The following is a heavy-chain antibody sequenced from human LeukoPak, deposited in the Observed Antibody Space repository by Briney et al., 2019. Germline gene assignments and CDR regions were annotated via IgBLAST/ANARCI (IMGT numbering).Heavy chain of an antibody. V-gene: IGHV3-23*01. CDR3: AKGSSAVGGGLHADY. Sequence: PGGSLRLSCAASGFTFSTYWMTWVRQAPGKGQEWVSGISGTGDSTYYADSVKGRLTISRDNSKNTIYLQMNSLRVEDTAVYYCAKGSSAVGGGLHADYWGQGTLVTVSS. CDR1: GFTFSTYW. J-gene: IGHJ4*02. CDR2: ISGTGDST. D-gene: IGHD6-13*01.